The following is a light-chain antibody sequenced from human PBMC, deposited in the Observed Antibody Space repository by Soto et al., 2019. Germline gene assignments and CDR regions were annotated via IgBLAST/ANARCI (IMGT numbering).Light chain of an antibody. CDR3: QQSHSSPLT. CDR2: AAS. Sequence: DIQMTQSPSSLSASVGDRVTITCRASQSITNYLIWYQQKPGKAPKLLIYAASSLQSGVPSRFSGSGSGTDFTLTISSLQPEDFATYYCQQSHSSPLTLGQGTKVDIK. V-gene: IGKV1-39*01. J-gene: IGKJ1*01. CDR1: QSITNY.